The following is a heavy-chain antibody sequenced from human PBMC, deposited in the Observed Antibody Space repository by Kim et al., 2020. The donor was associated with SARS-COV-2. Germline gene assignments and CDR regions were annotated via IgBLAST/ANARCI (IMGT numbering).Heavy chain of an antibody. CDR2: IYYSGSA. CDR1: GGSVISGSYY. Sequence: SETLSLTCTVSGGSVISGSYYWTWVRQPPGKGLEWIGYIYYSGSANYNPSLKSRVTISLDTSKNQFSLKLRSVTAADTAVYFCARDRWGYCSGGSCHGLDPWGQGTLVTVSS. CDR3: ARDRWGYCSGGSCHGLDP. D-gene: IGHD2-15*01. J-gene: IGHJ5*02. V-gene: IGHV4-61*01.